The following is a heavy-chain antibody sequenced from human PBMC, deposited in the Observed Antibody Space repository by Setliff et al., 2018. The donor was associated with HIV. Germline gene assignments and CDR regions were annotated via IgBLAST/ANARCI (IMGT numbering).Heavy chain of an antibody. J-gene: IGHJ6*03. CDR1: GFSVRTNY. CDR3: ARDRRRYDIVTLHYMDV. D-gene: IGHD3-9*01. Sequence: GGSLRLSCAASGFSVRTNYVTWVRQAPGGGLEWVSVMGDDGSDKYYADSVKGRFTISRDNAKNSLYLQMNSLRVEDTAMYYCARDRRRYDIVTLHYMDVWGKGTTVTVSS. CDR2: MGDDGSDK. V-gene: IGHV3-33*08.